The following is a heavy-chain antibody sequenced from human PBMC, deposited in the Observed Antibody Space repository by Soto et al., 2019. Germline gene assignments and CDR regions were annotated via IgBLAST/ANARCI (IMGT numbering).Heavy chain of an antibody. Sequence: QVQLVESGGGVVQPGRSLRLSCAASGFIFSNHGMHWVRQAPGKGLEWVAVIWSDGSNKYYTDSVKGRFTISRDNSRNTLYLQMNSLRAEDTAVYYCAQDGPTGHTNSWTGPDYWGQGTLVTVSS. CDR2: IWSDGSNK. CDR3: AQDGPTGHTNSWTGPDY. J-gene: IGHJ4*02. V-gene: IGHV3-33*06. CDR1: GFIFSNHG. D-gene: IGHD6-13*01.